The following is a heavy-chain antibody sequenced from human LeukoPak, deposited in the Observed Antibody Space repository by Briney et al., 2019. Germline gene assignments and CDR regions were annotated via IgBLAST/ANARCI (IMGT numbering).Heavy chain of an antibody. CDR3: ARWEGILAFDYYYYMDV. V-gene: IGHV1-2*06. D-gene: IGHD3-9*01. Sequence: ASVKVSCKASGYTFTGYYMHWVRQAPGPGLEWMGRINPNSGGTNYSQKFQGRVTMTRDTSISTAYMELSRLRSDDTAVYYCARWEGILAFDYYYYMDVWGKGTTVTVSS. CDR2: INPNSGGT. CDR1: GYTFTGYY. J-gene: IGHJ6*03.